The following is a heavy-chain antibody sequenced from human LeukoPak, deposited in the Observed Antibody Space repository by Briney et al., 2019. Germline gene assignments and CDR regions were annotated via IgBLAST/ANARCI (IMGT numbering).Heavy chain of an antibody. CDR1: GYTFTGYY. J-gene: IGHJ4*02. CDR3: ARVSWDSSGYYFDY. D-gene: IGHD3-22*01. V-gene: IGHV1-2*02. Sequence: GASVTVSFKASGYTFTGYYMHWVRQAPGQGLAWMGWINPNSGGTNYAQKFQGRVTMTRDTSISTAYMELSRLRSDDTAVYYCARVSWDSSGYYFDYWGQGTLVTVSS. CDR2: INPNSGGT.